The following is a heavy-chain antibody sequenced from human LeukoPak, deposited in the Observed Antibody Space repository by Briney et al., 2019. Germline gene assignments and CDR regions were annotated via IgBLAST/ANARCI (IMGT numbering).Heavy chain of an antibody. J-gene: IGHJ5*02. Sequence: SETLSLTCTVSGGSISSYYWSWIRQPPGKGLEWIGYIYYSGSTNYNPSLKSRVTISVDTSKNQFSLKLSSVTAADTAVYYCARGASYSSSIVGWFDPWGQGTLVTVSS. CDR3: ARGASYSSSIVGWFDP. D-gene: IGHD6-13*01. CDR1: GGSISSYY. V-gene: IGHV4-59*01. CDR2: IYYSGST.